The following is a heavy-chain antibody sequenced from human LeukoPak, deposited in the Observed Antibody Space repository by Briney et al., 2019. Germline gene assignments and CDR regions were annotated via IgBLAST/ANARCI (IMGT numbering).Heavy chain of an antibody. CDR3: TRGGRGIDP. CDR2: LNSDESSI. D-gene: IGHD6-25*01. J-gene: IGHJ5*02. Sequence: PGGSLRLSCAACGFTLSSYWMHWVRQAPGKGLVWVSRLNSDESSINYADSVKGRFTISRDNAKNTLYLQMNSLRVEDTAVYYCTRGGRGIDPWGQGTLVTVSS. CDR1: GFTLSSYW. V-gene: IGHV3-74*01.